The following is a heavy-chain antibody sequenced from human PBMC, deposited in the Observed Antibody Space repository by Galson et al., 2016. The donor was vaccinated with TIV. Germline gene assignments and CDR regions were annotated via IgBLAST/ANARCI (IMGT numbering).Heavy chain of an antibody. CDR3: ARFEYGDYVDY. Sequence: SVKVSCKASGYTFTGYYIHWVRRAPGQGLEWMGWISPNTGDTNYAQKFKGRVTMTRDTSITTVYMELTRLRSDDTAVYYCARFEYGDYVDYWGQGTLVTVSS. J-gene: IGHJ4*02. V-gene: IGHV1-2*02. CDR2: ISPNTGDT. CDR1: GYTFTGYY. D-gene: IGHD4-17*01.